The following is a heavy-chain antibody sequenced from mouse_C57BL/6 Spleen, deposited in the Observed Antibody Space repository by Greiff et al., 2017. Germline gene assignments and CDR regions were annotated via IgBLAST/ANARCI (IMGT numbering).Heavy chain of an antibody. Sequence: QVQLQQPGAELVRPGTSVKLSCKASGYTFTSYWMHWVKQRPGQGLEWIGVIDPSDSYTNYNQKFKGKATLTVDTSSSTAYMQLSSLTSEDSAVYYCASRGDGLLAYYAMDYWGQGTSVTVSS. CDR1: GYTFTSYW. CDR2: IDPSDSYT. D-gene: IGHD2-10*01. J-gene: IGHJ4*01. V-gene: IGHV1-59*01. CDR3: ASRGDGLLAYYAMDY.